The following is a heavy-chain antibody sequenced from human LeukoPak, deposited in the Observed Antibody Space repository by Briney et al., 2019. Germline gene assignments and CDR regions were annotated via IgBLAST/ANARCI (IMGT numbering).Heavy chain of an antibody. CDR2: ISSSSSYI. CDR1: GFTFSSYA. Sequence: GGSLRLSCAASGFTFSSYAMSWVRQAPGKGLEWVSSISSSSSYIYYADSVKGRFTISRDNAKNSLYLQMNSLRAEDTAVYYCARDLSSSSGDYWGQGTLVTVSS. D-gene: IGHD6-6*01. V-gene: IGHV3-21*01. CDR3: ARDLSSSSGDY. J-gene: IGHJ4*02.